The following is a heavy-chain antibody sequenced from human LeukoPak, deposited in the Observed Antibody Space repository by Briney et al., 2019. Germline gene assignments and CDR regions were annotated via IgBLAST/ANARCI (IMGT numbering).Heavy chain of an antibody. CDR1: GGSVSSGSFY. CDR2: IYYTGSA. V-gene: IGHV4-61*01. J-gene: IGHJ4*02. D-gene: IGHD4-17*01. CDR3: ARELLGVTTDYFDY. Sequence: SETLSLTCTVSGGSVSSGSFYWSWIRQPPGKGLEWIGHIYYTGSANYNPSLKSRATISEDTSRNQFSLKVRSVTAADTAVYYCARELLGVTTDYFDYWGQGTLVTVSS.